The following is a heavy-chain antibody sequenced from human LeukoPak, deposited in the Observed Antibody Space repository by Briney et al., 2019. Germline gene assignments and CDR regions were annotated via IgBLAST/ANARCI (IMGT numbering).Heavy chain of an antibody. CDR2: IIPIFGTA. CDR1: GGTFSSYA. D-gene: IGHD1-26*01. CDR3: ASRVGATFDAFDI. V-gene: IGHV1-69*05. J-gene: IGHJ3*02. Sequence: SVKVSCKASGGTFSSYAISWVRQAPGQGLEWMGGIIPIFGTANYAQKFQGRVTITTDESTSTAYMELSSLRSEDTAVYYCASRVGATFDAFDIWGQGTMVTVSS.